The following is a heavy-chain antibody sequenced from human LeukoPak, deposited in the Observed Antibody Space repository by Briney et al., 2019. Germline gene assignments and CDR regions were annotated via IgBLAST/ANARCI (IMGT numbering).Heavy chain of an antibody. V-gene: IGHV3-23*01. CDR3: AKDQNWYYYDSSGPDY. J-gene: IGHJ4*02. CDR1: GFTFSNFA. CDR2: ISAGGGT. D-gene: IGHD3-22*01. Sequence: GGSLRLSCAASGFTFSNFAMSWVRQAPGKGLEWVSSISAGGGTYFADSVTGRCTISRDNSKNTLYLQMNSLRAEDTAVYYCAKDQNWYYYDSSGPDYWGQGTLVTVSS.